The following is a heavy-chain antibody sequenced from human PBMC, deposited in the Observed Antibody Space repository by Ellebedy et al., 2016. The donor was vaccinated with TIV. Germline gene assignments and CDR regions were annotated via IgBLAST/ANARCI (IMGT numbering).Heavy chain of an antibody. CDR1: GFTFSSYT. CDR2: ISGSGGGT. V-gene: IGHV3-23*01. CDR3: AKGITAAVVEGSLFDP. Sequence: GGSLRLXCAASGFTFSSYTMRWVRQAPGKGLEWVSDISGSGGGTYYADSVKGRFTISRDNSKNTLYLKMNSLRVEDTAVYYCAKGITAAVVEGSLFDPWGQGTLVTVSS. J-gene: IGHJ5*02. D-gene: IGHD6-13*01.